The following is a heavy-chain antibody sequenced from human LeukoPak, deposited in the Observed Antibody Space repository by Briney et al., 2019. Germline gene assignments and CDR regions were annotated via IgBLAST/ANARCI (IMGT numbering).Heavy chain of an antibody. CDR1: GFTFSSYA. CDR2: ISGSGGST. J-gene: IGHJ4*02. V-gene: IGHV3-23*01. Sequence: GGSLRLSCAASGFTFSSYAMSWLRQAPGEGLEWVSAISGSGGSTYYADSVKGRFTISRDNSKTTLYLQMNSLRAEDTAVYYCAKVLPGYCSSTSCFNFDYWGQGTLVTVSS. D-gene: IGHD2-2*01. CDR3: AKVLPGYCSSTSCFNFDY.